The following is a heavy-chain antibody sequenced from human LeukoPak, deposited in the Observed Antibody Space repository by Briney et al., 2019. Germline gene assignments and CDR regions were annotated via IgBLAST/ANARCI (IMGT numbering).Heavy chain of an antibody. V-gene: IGHV3-23*01. J-gene: IGHJ1*01. CDR1: GLSFGSYA. Sequence: PGGSLRLSCAASGLSFGSYAMSWVRQAPGKGLEWVSAVSGTSTNTYYSDSVKGRFTISRDNSQNTLYLQMNNLEGGDTAVYYCAKGAAVAGTLYFQHWGQGTLVTVSS. CDR2: VSGTSTNT. CDR3: AKGAAVAGTLYFQH. D-gene: IGHD6-19*01.